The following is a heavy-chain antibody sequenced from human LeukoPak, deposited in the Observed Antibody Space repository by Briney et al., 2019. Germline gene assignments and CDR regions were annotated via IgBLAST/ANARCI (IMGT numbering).Heavy chain of an antibody. CDR2: ISGSGGST. V-gene: IGHV3-23*01. D-gene: IGHD4-17*01. Sequence: GGSLRLSCAASGFTFSSYAMSWVRQAPGKGLEWVSAISGSGGSTYYADSVKGRFTISRDNSKNTLYLQMNSLRAEDTAVYYCAKDVDYGDYPGEPAFDIWGQGTMVTVSS. J-gene: IGHJ3*02. CDR3: AKDVDYGDYPGEPAFDI. CDR1: GFTFSSYA.